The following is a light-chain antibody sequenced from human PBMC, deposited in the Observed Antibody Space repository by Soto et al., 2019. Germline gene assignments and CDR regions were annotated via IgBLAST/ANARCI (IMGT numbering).Light chain of an antibody. Sequence: DIVLTQSPDSLAVSLGERATISCKSSQSVLDRSNNKNYLAWYQQKPRQPPKMLIYWASTRESGVPDRFSGSGSGTDFTLTSSGLQSEDVSVYFCHQYKTSPQTFGQGTTVEIK. J-gene: IGKJ1*01. V-gene: IGKV4-1*01. CDR1: QSVLDRSNNKNY. CDR3: HQYKTSPQT. CDR2: WAS.